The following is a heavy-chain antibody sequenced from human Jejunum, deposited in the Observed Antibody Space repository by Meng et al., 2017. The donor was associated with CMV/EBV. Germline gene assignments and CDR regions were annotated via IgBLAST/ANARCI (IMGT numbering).Heavy chain of an antibody. CDR2: IYSGGSST. J-gene: IGHJ3*02. D-gene: IGHD2-2*01. V-gene: IGHV3-23*03. CDR1: AFTFSSYA. Sequence: AASAFTFSSYAMSWVRQAPGKGLEWVSVIYSGGSSTYYADSVKGRFTISRDNSKNTLYLQMNSLRAEDTAVYYCARYSTSNAFDIWGQGTMVTVSS. CDR3: ARYSTSNAFDI.